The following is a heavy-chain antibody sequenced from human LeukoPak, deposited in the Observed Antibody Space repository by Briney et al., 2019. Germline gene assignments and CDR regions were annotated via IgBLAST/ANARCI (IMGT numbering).Heavy chain of an antibody. Sequence: ASVKVSCKASGYTFTSYDINWVRQATGQGLEWMGWMNPNSGNTGYAQKFQGRVTMTRNTSISTAYMELSSLRSEDTAVYYCARGVPRRSPLDYWGQGTLVTVSS. CDR3: ARGVPRRSPLDY. V-gene: IGHV1-8*01. CDR2: MNPNSGNT. CDR1: GYTFTSYD. J-gene: IGHJ4*02.